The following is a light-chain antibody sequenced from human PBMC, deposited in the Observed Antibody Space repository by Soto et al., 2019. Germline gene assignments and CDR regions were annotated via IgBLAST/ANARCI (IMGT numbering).Light chain of an antibody. V-gene: IGLV2-14*03. CDR3: CSYTTSNSRQIV. CDR1: SSYVGGYNY. Sequence: QSALTQPASVSGSPGQSSTISCTGTSSYVGGYNYVSWYQHHPGKDPKLMIYDVSNRPSGVSNRFSGTKSGNTASLTISGLQPEDEADYYCCSYTTSNSRQIVFGTGTQVTVL. CDR2: DVS. J-gene: IGLJ1*01.